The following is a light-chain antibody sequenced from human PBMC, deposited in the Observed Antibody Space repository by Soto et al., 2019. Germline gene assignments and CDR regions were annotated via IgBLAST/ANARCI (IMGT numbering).Light chain of an antibody. Sequence: EIVLTQSPATLSLSPGERATLSCRASQSISSYLAWYQQKPDQAPRLLIYDASNRATGIPARFSGSGSGTDFTLTISSLEPEDFAVYYCHQRSSWQFTFGPGTKVDIK. CDR3: HQRSSWQFT. CDR1: QSISSY. CDR2: DAS. J-gene: IGKJ3*01. V-gene: IGKV3-11*01.